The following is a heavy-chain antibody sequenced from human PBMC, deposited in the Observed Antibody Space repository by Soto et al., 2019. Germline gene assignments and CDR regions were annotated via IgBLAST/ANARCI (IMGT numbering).Heavy chain of an antibody. D-gene: IGHD3-3*01. CDR3: ARSESSGGWFDP. Sequence: QVQLQESGPGLVKPSQTLSLTCTVSGGSISSGGYYWSWIRQHPGKGLEWIGYIYYSGSTYYNPSLKCRVTISVDTSKNQFSLKLSSMTAADTAVYYCARSESSGGWFDPWGQGTLVTVSS. V-gene: IGHV4-31*03. J-gene: IGHJ5*02. CDR1: GGSISSGGYY. CDR2: IYYSGST.